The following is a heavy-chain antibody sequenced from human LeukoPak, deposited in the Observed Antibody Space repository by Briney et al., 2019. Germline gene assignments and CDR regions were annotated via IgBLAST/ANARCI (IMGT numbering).Heavy chain of an antibody. CDR3: ARGVGSSSAGDY. Sequence: SETLSLTCAVSGGSISSNNWWSWVRQPPGKGLEWIGEIYHSGGTNYNPPLKSRVTMSVDKSKNQFSLKLSSVTAADTAVYYCARGVGSSSAGDYWGQGTLVTVSS. D-gene: IGHD6-13*01. J-gene: IGHJ4*02. CDR1: GGSISSNNW. V-gene: IGHV4-4*02. CDR2: IYHSGGT.